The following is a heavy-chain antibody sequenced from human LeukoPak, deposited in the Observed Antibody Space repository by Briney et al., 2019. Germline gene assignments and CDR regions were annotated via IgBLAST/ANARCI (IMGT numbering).Heavy chain of an antibody. D-gene: IGHD2-15*01. CDR2: FNTDGGNT. CDR3: ATGYCSSGSCYGDQAFNYYGMDV. Sequence: PGGSLRLSCAAPGFNFRSYWMDWVPQTPGKGLGWVSRFNTDGGNTTYTHSVKGPFTNTRDDAENTLYLQMNSLRSDDTAVYYCATGYCSSGSCYGDQAFNYYGMDVWGQGTTVSVSS. J-gene: IGHJ6*02. V-gene: IGHV3-74*01. CDR1: GFNFRSYW.